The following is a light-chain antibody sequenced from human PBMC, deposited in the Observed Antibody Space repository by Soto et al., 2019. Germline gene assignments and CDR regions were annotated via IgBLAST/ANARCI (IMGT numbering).Light chain of an antibody. CDR3: CSYAGSSTYV. V-gene: IGLV2-23*02. J-gene: IGLJ1*01. CDR1: SSDVGSYNL. Sequence: QSVLTQPASVSGSPGQSITISCTGTSSDVGSYNLVPWYQQHPGKAPKVMIYEVSKRPSGVSNRFSGSKSGNTASLTISGVQAEDEADYYCCSYAGSSTYVFGTGTKVTVL. CDR2: EVS.